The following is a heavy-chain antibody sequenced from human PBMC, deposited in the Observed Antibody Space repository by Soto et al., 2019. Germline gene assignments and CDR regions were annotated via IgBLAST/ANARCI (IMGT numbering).Heavy chain of an antibody. Sequence: QVQLVQSGAEVKESGASVKVSCKASGYTFTGYYIHWVRQAPGQGLEWVGESSPKSGGTRYAQKFQGRVTMTKDTSITTVDMELSNLSPDDTAVYYCGRGRSGELVVFYWGQGTLVTVHS. CDR3: GRGRSGELVVFY. CDR2: SSPKSGGT. CDR1: GYTFTGYY. V-gene: IGHV1-2*02. D-gene: IGHD1-7*01. J-gene: IGHJ4*02.